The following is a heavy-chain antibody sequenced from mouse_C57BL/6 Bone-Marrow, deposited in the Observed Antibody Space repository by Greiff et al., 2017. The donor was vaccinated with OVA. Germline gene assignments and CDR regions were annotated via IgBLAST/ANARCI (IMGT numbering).Heavy chain of an antibody. J-gene: IGHJ3*01. CDR2: ITHSGET. Sequence: VQRVESGPGLVKPSQSLFLTCSITGFPITSGYYWIWIRQSPGKPLEWMGYITHSGETFYNPSLQSPISITRETSKNQFFLQLNSVTTEDTAMYYCAGDYDYDVSWFAYWGQGTLVTVSA. CDR3: AGDYDYDVSWFAY. V-gene: IGHV12-3*01. CDR1: GFPITSGYY. D-gene: IGHD2-4*01.